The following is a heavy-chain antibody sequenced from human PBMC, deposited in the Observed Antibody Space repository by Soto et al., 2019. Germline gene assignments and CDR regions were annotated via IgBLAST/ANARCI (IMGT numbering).Heavy chain of an antibody. CDR2: ISYDGSNT. CDR3: AREMTQLWCLDY. J-gene: IGHJ4*02. D-gene: IGHD5-18*01. Sequence: GGSLRLSCAASGFTFSSYGMHWVRQAPGKGLEWVAVISYDGSNTYYADSVKGRFTISRDNSKNTLYLQMNSLRDEDTAVYYCAREMTQLWCLDYWGQGTLVTVSS. V-gene: IGHV3-30*03. CDR1: GFTFSSYG.